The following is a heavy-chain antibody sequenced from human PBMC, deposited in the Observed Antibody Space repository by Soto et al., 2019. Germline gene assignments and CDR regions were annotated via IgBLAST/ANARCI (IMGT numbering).Heavy chain of an antibody. V-gene: IGHV4-39*01. CDR2: TSYSGSN. Sequence: PSGTLSLTCTASGGSISSCRYYWGWLRQPPGQGLEWTGSTSYSGSNYYNPSLKSRVTICVDTSKNQFSLKLSSVTAADTAVYCCASSSGYYTDFDYWGQGTLVTVSS. CDR3: ASSSGYYTDFDY. J-gene: IGHJ4*02. CDR1: GGSISSCRYY. D-gene: IGHD3-3*01.